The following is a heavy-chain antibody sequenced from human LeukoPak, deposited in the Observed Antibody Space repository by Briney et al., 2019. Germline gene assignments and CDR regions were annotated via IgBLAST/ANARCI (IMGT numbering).Heavy chain of an antibody. CDR2: INPNSGGT. Sequence: ASVKVSCKASGYTFTGYYMHWVRQAPGQGLEWMGWINPNSGGTNYAQKFQGWVTMTRDTSISTAYMEPSRLRSDDTAVYYCARDRALLWFGEPVAYFDYWGQGTLVTVSS. J-gene: IGHJ4*02. CDR3: ARDRALLWFGEPVAYFDY. CDR1: GYTFTGYY. D-gene: IGHD3-10*01. V-gene: IGHV1-2*04.